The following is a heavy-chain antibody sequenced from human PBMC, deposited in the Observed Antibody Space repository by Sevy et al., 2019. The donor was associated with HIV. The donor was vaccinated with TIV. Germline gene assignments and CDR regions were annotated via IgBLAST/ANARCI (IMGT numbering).Heavy chain of an antibody. CDR1: GFTVSSNY. CDR2: IYSGGST. V-gene: IGHV3-53*01. D-gene: IGHD2-21*02. CDR3: AREDTVTAVGAFDI. J-gene: IGHJ3*02. Sequence: GGSLRLSCAASGFTVSSNYMSWVRQAPGKGLEWVSVIYSGGSTYYADSVKGRFTISRDNSKNTLYLQMNSLRAEDTAVYYCAREDTVTAVGAFDICGQGTMVTVSS.